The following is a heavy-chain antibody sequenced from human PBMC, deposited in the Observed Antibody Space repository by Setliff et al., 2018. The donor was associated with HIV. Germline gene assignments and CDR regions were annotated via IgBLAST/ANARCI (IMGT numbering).Heavy chain of an antibody. CDR1: GGSASNSRYY. CDR3: ARHFPSISLFFGDPGPFDR. D-gene: IGHD3-10*01. V-gene: IGHV4-39*01. Sequence: TLSLTCTVSGGSASNSRYYWAWIRQPPGKGLEYIGSIHYNERTYYNPSLKSRVAISIDTSKNQFSLNLTSVTAADTAVYFCARHFPSISLFFGDPGPFDRWGQGALVTVSS. CDR2: IHYNERT. J-gene: IGHJ4*02.